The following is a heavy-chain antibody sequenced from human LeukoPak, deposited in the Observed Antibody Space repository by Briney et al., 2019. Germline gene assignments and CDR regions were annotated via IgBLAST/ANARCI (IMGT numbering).Heavy chain of an antibody. V-gene: IGHV4-34*01. CDR2: INHSGST. Sequence: SSETLSLTCAVYGGSFSGYYWSWIRQPPGKGLEWIGEINHSGSTNYNPSLKSRVTISVDTSKNQFSLKLSSVTAADTAVYYCARSGYYGYFDYWGQGTLVTVSS. J-gene: IGHJ4*02. D-gene: IGHD3-22*01. CDR3: ARSGYYGYFDY. CDR1: GGSFSGYY.